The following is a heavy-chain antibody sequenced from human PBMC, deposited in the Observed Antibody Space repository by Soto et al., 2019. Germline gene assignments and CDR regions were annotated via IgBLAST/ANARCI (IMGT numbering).Heavy chain of an antibody. CDR2: INHSGST. D-gene: IGHD3-22*01. V-gene: IGHV4-34*01. CDR1: GGSFSGYY. Sequence: SETLSLTCAVYGGSFSGYYWSWIRQPPGKGLEWIGEINHSGSTNYNPSLKSRVTISVDTSKNQFSLKLSSVTAADTAVYYCARVLRVHSSGYYYKDFPCFDYWGQGTLVTVSS. CDR3: ARVLRVHSSGYYYKDFPCFDY. J-gene: IGHJ4*02.